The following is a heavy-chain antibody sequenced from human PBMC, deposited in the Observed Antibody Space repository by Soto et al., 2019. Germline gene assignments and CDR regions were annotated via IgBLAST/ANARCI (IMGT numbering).Heavy chain of an antibody. Sequence: SETLSLTCTVSGGSISTFYWSWIRQPPGKGLEWIGYIYYSGSTNYNPSLKSRVTISVDTSKNQFSLQLSSVTAADTAVYYCARDRSSGWYYSDFWGQGTRVTVSS. CDR3: ARDRSSGWYYSDF. CDR1: GGSISTFY. V-gene: IGHV4-59*01. J-gene: IGHJ4*02. D-gene: IGHD6-19*01. CDR2: IYYSGST.